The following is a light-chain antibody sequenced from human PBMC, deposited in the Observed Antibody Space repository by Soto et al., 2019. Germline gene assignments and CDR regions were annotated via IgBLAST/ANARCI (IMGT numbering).Light chain of an antibody. CDR2: GAS. J-gene: IGKJ2*01. CDR1: QSVSSSY. CDR3: HQYGSSPYT. Sequence: EIVLTQSPGTLSLSPGERATLSCRASQSVSSSYLAWYQQKPGQAPRILIYGASSRATGIQDRFSGSGSGTDFTLTITRLELEEFAVYYCHQYGSSPYTFGQGTKLEI. V-gene: IGKV3-20*01.